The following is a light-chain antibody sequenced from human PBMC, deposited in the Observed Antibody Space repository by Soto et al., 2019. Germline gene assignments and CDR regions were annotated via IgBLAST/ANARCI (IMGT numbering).Light chain of an antibody. J-gene: IGKJ2*01. Sequence: DIQMTQSPSTLSASLGDRVTITCRASQSISSWLAWYQQKPGKAPKLLIYKASSLESGVPSRFSGSGSGTEFTLTISSLQPDDFATYYCQQYNSYVYTFGQGTKVDIK. CDR3: QQYNSYVYT. V-gene: IGKV1-5*03. CDR2: KAS. CDR1: QSISSW.